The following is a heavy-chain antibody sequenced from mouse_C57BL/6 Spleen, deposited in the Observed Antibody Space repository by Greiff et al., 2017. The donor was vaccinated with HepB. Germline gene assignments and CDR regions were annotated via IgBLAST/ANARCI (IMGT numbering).Heavy chain of an antibody. J-gene: IGHJ2*01. CDR2: ISGGGGNT. CDR1: GFTFSSYT. D-gene: IGHD1-1*01. Sequence: EVQGVESGGGLVKPGGSLKLSCAASGFTFSSYTMSWVRQTPEKRLEWVATISGGGGNTYYPDSVKGRFTISRDNAKNTLYLQMSSLRSEDTALYYCARRDYGRHYFDYWGQGTTLTVSS. V-gene: IGHV5-9*01. CDR3: ARRDYGRHYFDY.